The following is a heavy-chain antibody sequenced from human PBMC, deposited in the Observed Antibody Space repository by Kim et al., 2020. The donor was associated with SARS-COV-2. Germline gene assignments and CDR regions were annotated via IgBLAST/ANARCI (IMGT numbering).Heavy chain of an antibody. CDR3: ARTHITMVRGVIIRTFDY. CDR2: INHSGST. Sequence: SETLSLTCAVYGGSFSGYYWSWIRQPPGKGLEWIGEINHSGSTNYNPSLKSRVTISVDTSKNQFSLKLSSVTAADTAVYYCARTHITMVRGVIIRTFDYWGQGTLVTVSS. D-gene: IGHD3-10*01. CDR1: GGSFSGYY. J-gene: IGHJ4*02. V-gene: IGHV4-34*01.